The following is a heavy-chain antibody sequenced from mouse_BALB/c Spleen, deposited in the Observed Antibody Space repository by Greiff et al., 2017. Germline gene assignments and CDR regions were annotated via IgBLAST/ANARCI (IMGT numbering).Heavy chain of an antibody. Sequence: EVKLEESGGGLVQPGGSRKLSCAASGFTFSDYGMAWVRQAPGKGPEWVAFICNLAYSIYYADTVTGRFTISRQNAKNTLYLEMSSLRSEGTAMYYCARDDGGLRGGYFDVWGAGTTVTVSS. CDR3: ARDDGGLRGGYFDV. CDR2: ICNLAYSI. D-gene: IGHD2-4*01. V-gene: IGHV5-15*02. CDR1: GFTFSDYG. J-gene: IGHJ1*01.